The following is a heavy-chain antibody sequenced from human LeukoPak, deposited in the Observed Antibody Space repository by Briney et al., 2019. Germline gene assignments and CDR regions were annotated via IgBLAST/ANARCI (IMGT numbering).Heavy chain of an antibody. Sequence: GESLKISCKGSGYRFTGYWIAWVRQMPGKSLEWMGIIYPGDSDTRYSPSFQGHITNSADKSISAAYLQWSSLKASDTAMYYCARSLYGTGSYLDYWGQGTLVTVSS. V-gene: IGHV5-51*01. CDR2: IYPGDSDT. D-gene: IGHD3-10*01. J-gene: IGHJ4*02. CDR1: GYRFTGYW. CDR3: ARSLYGTGSYLDY.